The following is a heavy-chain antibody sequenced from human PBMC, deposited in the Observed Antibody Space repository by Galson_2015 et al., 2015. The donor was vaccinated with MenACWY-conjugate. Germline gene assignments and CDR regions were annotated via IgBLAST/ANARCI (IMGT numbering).Heavy chain of an antibody. CDR1: GGSIYGDAYW. J-gene: IGHJ5*02. CDR2: IHYSETT. CDR3: ARLPRGINLMVEGS. Sequence: ETLSLTCTVSGGSIYGDAYWWAWIRQPPGKGLAWIAGIHYSETTHYSPSLKSRVSISVDTSKNQFSLKLSSVTAADTTVYYCARLPRGINLMVEGSWGQGILVTVSS. V-gene: IGHV4-39*01. D-gene: IGHD3-10*01.